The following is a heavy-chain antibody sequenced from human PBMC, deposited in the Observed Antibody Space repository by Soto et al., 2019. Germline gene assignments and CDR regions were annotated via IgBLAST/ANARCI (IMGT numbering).Heavy chain of an antibody. CDR2: INSANGNT. CDR3: AKGSSDWLTFFAY. V-gene: IGHV1-3*01. D-gene: IGHD3-9*01. CDR1: RESFTSHA. Sequence: GISVEVSWEACRESFTSHAMHLVCKPPGQRLEWMGLINSANGNTKYSQKLQGRATITRDTSASTAYMELSSLRSEDTAFYLFAKGSSDWLTFFAYWGHGSLVTVSS. J-gene: IGHJ4*01.